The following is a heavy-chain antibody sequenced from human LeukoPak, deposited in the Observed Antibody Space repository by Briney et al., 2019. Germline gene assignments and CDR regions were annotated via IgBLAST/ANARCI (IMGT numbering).Heavy chain of an antibody. Sequence: SETLSLTCTVSGXSISSSSDYWGWIRQPPGRGLEWIGSIYYSGSTYYNPSLKSRVTISVDTSKNQSSLKLSSVTAADTAVYYCARHGGLHYYDSSGTSDYFDYWGQGTLVTVSS. D-gene: IGHD3-22*01. CDR2: IYYSGST. V-gene: IGHV4-39*01. CDR3: ARHGGLHYYDSSGTSDYFDY. CDR1: GXSISSSSDY. J-gene: IGHJ4*02.